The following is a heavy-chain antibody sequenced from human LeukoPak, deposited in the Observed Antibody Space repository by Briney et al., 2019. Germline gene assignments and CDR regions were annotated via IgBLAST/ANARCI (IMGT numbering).Heavy chain of an antibody. CDR3: ARKPVVGPLDY. V-gene: IGHV3-74*01. J-gene: IGHJ4*02. CDR2: INSDGSST. Sequence: GGSLRLSCAASGFTFSSYWMHWVCQAPGKGLVWVSRINSDGSSTRYADSVKGRFTISRDNAKNTVFLQMTSLTAADTAVYFCARKPVVGPLDYWGQGILVTVSP. CDR1: GFTFSSYW. D-gene: IGHD1-26*01.